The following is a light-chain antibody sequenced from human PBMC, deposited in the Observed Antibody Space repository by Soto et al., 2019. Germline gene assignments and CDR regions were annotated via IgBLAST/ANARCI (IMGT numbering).Light chain of an antibody. V-gene: IGKV1-17*01. J-gene: IGKJ2*01. CDR1: QGIRDA. CDR3: LQHSDYPFT. CDR2: SAS. Sequence: DIQMTQSPSSLSASVGDRVTITCRTSQGIRDALGWYQQKPGKVPKRLIYSASSLQNGVPSRFSGIGSETVFTLTISSLQPEDFATYFCLQHSDYPFTFGQGTRLEI.